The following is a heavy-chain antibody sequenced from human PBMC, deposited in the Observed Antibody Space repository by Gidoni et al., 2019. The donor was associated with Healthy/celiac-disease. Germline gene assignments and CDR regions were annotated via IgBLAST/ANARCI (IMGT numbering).Heavy chain of an antibody. CDR1: GWSFRGYY. D-gene: IGHD3-3*01. CDR3: ARGRPLRITIFGVVRNYMDV. CDR2: INHSGST. J-gene: IGHJ6*03. Sequence: QVQLQQWGAGLLKPSETLSLTCAVYGWSFRGYYWSWIRPPPGKGLEWIGEINHSGSTNYNPSLKSRVTISVDTSKNQFSLKLSSVTAADTAVYYCARGRPLRITIFGVVRNYMDVWGKGTTVTVSS. V-gene: IGHV4-34*01.